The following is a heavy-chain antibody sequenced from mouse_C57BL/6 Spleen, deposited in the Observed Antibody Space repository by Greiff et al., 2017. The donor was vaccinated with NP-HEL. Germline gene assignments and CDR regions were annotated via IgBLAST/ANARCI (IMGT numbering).Heavy chain of an antibody. V-gene: IGHV1-80*01. CDR2: IYPGDGDT. Sequence: VQLQQSGAELVKPGASVKISCKASGYAFSSYWMNWVKQRPGKGLEWIGQIYPGDGDTNYNGKFKGKATLTADKSYRTAYMQLSSLTSEASAVYFCARATTAQATTLDYWGQGTTLTVSS. D-gene: IGHD3-2*02. CDR1: GYAFSSYW. CDR3: ARATTAQATTLDY. J-gene: IGHJ2*01.